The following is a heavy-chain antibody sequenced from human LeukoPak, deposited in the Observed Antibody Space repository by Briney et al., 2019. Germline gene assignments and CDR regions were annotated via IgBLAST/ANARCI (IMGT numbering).Heavy chain of an antibody. D-gene: IGHD2-2*01. V-gene: IGHV3-21*01. J-gene: IGHJ6*03. CDR3: ARYCSSTSCSSYYYYYMDV. CDR2: FSSSSSYI. CDR1: GFTLSSYS. Sequence: GGSLRLSCAASGFTLSSYSMNWVRQAPGKGLEWVSSFSSSSSYIYYADSVKGRFTISRDNAKNSLYMQMNSLRAEDTAVYYCARYCSSTSCSSYYYYYMDVWGKGTTVTVSS.